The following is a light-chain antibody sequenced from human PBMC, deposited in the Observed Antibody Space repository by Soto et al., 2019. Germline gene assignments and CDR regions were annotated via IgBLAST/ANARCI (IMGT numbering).Light chain of an antibody. CDR1: SSDLAGPNY. CDR2: EVT. J-gene: IGLJ1*01. CDR3: SSFTSSSLYV. Sequence: QSALTQPASVSGSLGQSITISCTGTSSDLAGPNYVSWYQQHPGKAPRLVIYEVTNRPSGVSSRFSGSRSGNTASLTISGLQADDEADYYCSSFTSSSLYVFGTGTKLTVL. V-gene: IGLV2-14*03.